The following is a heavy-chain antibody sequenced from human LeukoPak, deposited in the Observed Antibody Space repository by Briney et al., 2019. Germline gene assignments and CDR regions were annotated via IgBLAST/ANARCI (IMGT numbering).Heavy chain of an antibody. Sequence: GGSLRLSCAVSGLTVSGNYISWVRQGPGKGLEWVSVIYTGGTTFYAGSVRGRFIISRDNSKNTVYLQMNSLGAEDTALYYCARDPDATGVMDVWGQGTTVTVSS. D-gene: IGHD1-14*01. CDR3: ARDPDATGVMDV. CDR1: GLTVSGNY. CDR2: IYTGGTT. V-gene: IGHV3-53*01. J-gene: IGHJ6*02.